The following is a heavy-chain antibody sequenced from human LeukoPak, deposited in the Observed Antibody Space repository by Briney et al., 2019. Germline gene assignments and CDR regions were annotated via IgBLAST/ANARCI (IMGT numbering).Heavy chain of an antibody. V-gene: IGHV3-21*01. CDR1: GFTLSNYD. CDR2: ISTSSRYI. CDR3: ARADCSSSTCYLRRSWFDP. J-gene: IGHJ5*02. D-gene: IGHD2-2*01. Sequence: PGGSLRLSCAASGFTLSNYDMNWVRQAPGKGLEWVSSISTSSRYIYYKDSVRGRFTISRDDAKNSLSLEMNSLRAEDTDVYYCARADCSSSTCYLRRSWFDPWGQGTLVTVSS.